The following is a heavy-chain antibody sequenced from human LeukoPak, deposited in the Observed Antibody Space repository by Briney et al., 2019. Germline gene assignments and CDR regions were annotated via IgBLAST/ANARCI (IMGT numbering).Heavy chain of an antibody. CDR3: ARETMNYYDSSGYYYFDY. V-gene: IGHV3-30-3*01. CDR2: ISYDGSNK. D-gene: IGHD3-22*01. CDR1: GFTFSSYA. J-gene: IGHJ4*02. Sequence: GGSLRLSCAASGFTFSSYAMHWVRQAPGKGLEWVAVISYDGSNKYYADSVKGRFTISRDNSKNTLYLQMNSLRAEDTAVYHCARETMNYYDSSGYYYFDYWGQGTLVTVSS.